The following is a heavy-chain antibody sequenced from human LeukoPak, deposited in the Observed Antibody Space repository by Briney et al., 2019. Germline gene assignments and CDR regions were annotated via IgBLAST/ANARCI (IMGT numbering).Heavy chain of an antibody. Sequence: ASVKVSCKASGYTFTSYDINWVRQATGQGLEWMGWMNPNSGNTGYAQKFQGRVTMTRNTSISTAYMELSSLRSEDTAVCYCARGPHTGYSSSWPVNFDYWGQGTLVTVSS. CDR3: ARGPHTGYSSSWPVNFDY. D-gene: IGHD6-13*01. J-gene: IGHJ4*02. CDR1: GYTFTSYD. V-gene: IGHV1-8*01. CDR2: MNPNSGNT.